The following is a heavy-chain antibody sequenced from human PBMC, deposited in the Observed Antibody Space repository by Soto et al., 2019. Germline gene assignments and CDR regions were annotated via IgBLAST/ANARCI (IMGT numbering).Heavy chain of an antibody. V-gene: IGHV3-23*01. Sequence: PGGSLRLSCAASGFSFSSYAMSGGGRDPEQGREGVSASSGSGGSTYYADYVKGRFTISRDNSKNRRYLQMNSLRAEDTAVYYCAKFDQSDYWRQGTLVTVSS. D-gene: IGHD2-2*01. CDR3: AKFDQSDY. CDR2: SSGSGGST. CDR1: GFSFSSYA. J-gene: IGHJ4*02.